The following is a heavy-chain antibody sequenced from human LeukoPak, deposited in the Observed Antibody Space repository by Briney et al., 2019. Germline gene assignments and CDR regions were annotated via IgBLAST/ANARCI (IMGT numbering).Heavy chain of an antibody. CDR2: ISAYNGNT. J-gene: IGHJ4*02. CDR1: GYTFTSYG. V-gene: IGHV1-18*01. CDR3: AKRQNGDRFDY. D-gene: IGHD4-17*01. Sequence: ASVKVSCKASGYTFTSYGISWVRQAPGQGLEWMGWISAYNGNTNYAQKFQGRVTMTRDTSISTAYMELSRLRSDDTAVYYCAKRQNGDRFDYWGQGTLVTVSS.